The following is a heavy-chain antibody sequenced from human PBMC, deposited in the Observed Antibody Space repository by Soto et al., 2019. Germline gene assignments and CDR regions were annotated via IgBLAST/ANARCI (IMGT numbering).Heavy chain of an antibody. D-gene: IGHD5-12*01. CDR3: TRHLVAATGENWFDP. CDR1: GYSFTNYW. Sequence: GESLKISCKGSGYSFTNYWIGWVRQMPGKGLEWMGIIYPGDSDTRYIPSFQGQVTISVDKSISTAYLQWSSLKASDTAMYYCTRHLVAATGENWFDPWGQGTLVTVSS. CDR2: IYPGDSDT. V-gene: IGHV5-51*01. J-gene: IGHJ5*02.